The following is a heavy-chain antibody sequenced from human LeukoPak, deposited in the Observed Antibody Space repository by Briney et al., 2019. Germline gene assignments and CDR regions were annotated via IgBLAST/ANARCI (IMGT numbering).Heavy chain of an antibody. CDR2: ISNGGSTI. J-gene: IGHJ4*02. CDR1: GFMFGNAE. V-gene: IGHV3-48*03. D-gene: IGHD2-21*01. Sequence: GGSLRLSCAASGFMFGNAEMNWVRQAPGEGLEWISYISNGGSTIYYADSVKGRFTIARDNAKNSLSLQMNSLRVEDTAVYYCARHDTGDAFDYWGQGALVTVSS. CDR3: ARHDTGDAFDY.